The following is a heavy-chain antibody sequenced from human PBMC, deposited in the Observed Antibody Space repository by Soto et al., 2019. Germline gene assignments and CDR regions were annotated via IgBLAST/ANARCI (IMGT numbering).Heavy chain of an antibody. Sequence: DVQLLESGGGLVQPGGSLRLSCVVSGFSFNYAIIWVRQAPGKGQEWVSGITGAGNTQYAASVKGRFTISRDNSKNTVYLQMNSLRAEDTAMYYCAKYAGYNDGLWLVSDWGQGTLVTVS. V-gene: IGHV3-23*01. CDR2: ITGAGNT. CDR1: GFSFNYA. CDR3: AKYAGYNDGLWLVSD. D-gene: IGHD5-12*01. J-gene: IGHJ4*02.